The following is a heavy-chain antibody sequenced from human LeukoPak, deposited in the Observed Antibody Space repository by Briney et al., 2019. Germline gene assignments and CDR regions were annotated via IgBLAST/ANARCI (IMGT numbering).Heavy chain of an antibody. CDR1: GASISSYY. J-gene: IGHJ3*02. D-gene: IGHD4-17*01. CDR2: VSTSEST. Sequence: PSETLSLTCTVSGASISSYYWSWIRQPAGKGLEWIGHVSTSESTNFNPSLKSRLAMSVDTSKNQFSLRLSSVTAADTAVYYCARDRSTVIPPQPDAFDIWGQGTMVTVSS. V-gene: IGHV4-4*07. CDR3: ARDRSTVIPPQPDAFDI.